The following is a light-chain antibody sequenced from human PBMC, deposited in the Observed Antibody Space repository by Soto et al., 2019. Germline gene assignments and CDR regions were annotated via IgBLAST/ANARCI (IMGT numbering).Light chain of an antibody. V-gene: IGKV1-5*01. CDR2: DAS. Sequence: DIQMTQSPSTLSASVGDRVTITCRASQSISSWLAWYQQKPGKAPKVLIYDASSLESGVPSRFSGSGSGTDFTLTISSLQPEDFATYYCQQFNNYPLITFGQGTRLEIK. CDR1: QSISSW. CDR3: QQFNNYPLIT. J-gene: IGKJ5*01.